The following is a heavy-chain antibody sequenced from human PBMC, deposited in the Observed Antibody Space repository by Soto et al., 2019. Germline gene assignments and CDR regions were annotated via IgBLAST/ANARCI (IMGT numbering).Heavy chain of an antibody. Sequence: GGSLRLSCAASGFTFSRYGMHWVRQAPGKGLEWVAIISYDGSNKYYADSVKGRFTISRDDSKNTLYLQMNSPRAEDTAVYYCAKDGEALYYYDTSGPKTWFDPWGLGTLVTVSS. J-gene: IGHJ5*02. CDR2: ISYDGSNK. CDR1: GFTFSRYG. D-gene: IGHD3-22*01. V-gene: IGHV3-30*18. CDR3: AKDGEALYYYDTSGPKTWFDP.